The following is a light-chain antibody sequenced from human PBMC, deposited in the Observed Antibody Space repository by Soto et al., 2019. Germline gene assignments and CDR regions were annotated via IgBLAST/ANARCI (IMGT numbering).Light chain of an antibody. CDR1: QGISNW. CDR3: QQYHRYPRT. CDR2: AAS. Sequence: IQMTQSPSSVSASLGDRVSITCRASQGISNWLAWYQQKPGRAPKLLIYAASSLQSGVSSRFTGSVFGTEGTITISSLKTDDGSTYYCQQYHRYPRTFGQGTKVDIK. V-gene: IGKV1D-16*01. J-gene: IGKJ1*01.